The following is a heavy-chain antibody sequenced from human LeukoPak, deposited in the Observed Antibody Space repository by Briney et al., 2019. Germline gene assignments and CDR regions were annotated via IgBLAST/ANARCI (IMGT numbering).Heavy chain of an antibody. J-gene: IGHJ4*02. Sequence: PSETLSLTGTVSGGSISSDYWSWIRQSPGKGLEWIGYIYYSGGTNYNPSLKSRVTVSVDTSKNQFSLKLSSVTAADTAVYYCVRGSSNLEELSSSFWGQGTLVTVSS. CDR3: VRGSSNLEELSSSF. D-gene: IGHD3-16*02. CDR2: IYYSGGT. CDR1: GGSISSDY. V-gene: IGHV4-59*01.